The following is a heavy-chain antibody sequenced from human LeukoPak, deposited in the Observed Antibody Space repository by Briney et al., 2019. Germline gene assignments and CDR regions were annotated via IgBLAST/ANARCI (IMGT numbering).Heavy chain of an antibody. D-gene: IGHD6-19*01. V-gene: IGHV1-8*01. Sequence: ASVKVSCKASGYTFTSYDINWVRQATGQGLEWMGWMNPNSGNTGYAQKFQGRVTMTRNTSISTAYMELSSLRSEDTAVYYCARAYSSGWYQGGSNRAYYFDYWGQGTLVTVSS. CDR3: ARAYSSGWYQGGSNRAYYFDY. CDR2: MNPNSGNT. J-gene: IGHJ4*02. CDR1: GYTFTSYD.